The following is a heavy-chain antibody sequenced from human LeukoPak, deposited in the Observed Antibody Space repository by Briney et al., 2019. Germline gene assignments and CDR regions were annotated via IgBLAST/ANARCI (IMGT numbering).Heavy chain of an antibody. Sequence: GGSLRLSCAASGFTFSSYSMNWVRQAPGKGLEWVSSISSSSSYIYYADSVKGRFTISRDNAKNSLYLQMNSLRAEDTAVYYCARDRGGSSWYDASWFDPWGQGTLVTVSS. CDR3: ARDRGGSSWYDASWFDP. D-gene: IGHD6-13*01. CDR1: GFTFSSYS. V-gene: IGHV3-21*01. CDR2: ISSSSSYI. J-gene: IGHJ5*02.